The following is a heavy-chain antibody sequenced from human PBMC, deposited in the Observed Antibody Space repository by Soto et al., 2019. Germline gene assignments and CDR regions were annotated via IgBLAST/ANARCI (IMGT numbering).Heavy chain of an antibody. CDR1: GGSISSSSYY. D-gene: IGHD6-19*01. CDR2: IYYSGST. V-gene: IGHV4-39*01. J-gene: IGHJ4*02. Sequence: SETLSLTCTVSGGSISSSSYYWGWIRQPPGKGLEWIGSIYYSGSTYYNPSLKSRVTISVDTSKNQFSLKLSSVTAADTAVYYCERHGWLSGWNYWGQGTLVTVSS. CDR3: ERHGWLSGWNY.